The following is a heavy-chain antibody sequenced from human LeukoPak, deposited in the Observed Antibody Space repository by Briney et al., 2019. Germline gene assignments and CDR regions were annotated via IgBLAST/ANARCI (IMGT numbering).Heavy chain of an antibody. J-gene: IGHJ6*03. V-gene: IGHV4-59*08. CDR3: ARIVIPDYDFWSGSKYYYMDV. CDR1: GGSISSYY. CDR2: IYYSGST. D-gene: IGHD3-3*01. Sequence: SETLSLTCTVSGGSISSYYWSWIRQPPGKGLEWIGYIYYSGSTNYNPSLKSRVTISVDTSKNQFSLKLSSVTAADTAVYYCARIVIPDYDFWSGSKYYYMDVWGKGTTVTVSS.